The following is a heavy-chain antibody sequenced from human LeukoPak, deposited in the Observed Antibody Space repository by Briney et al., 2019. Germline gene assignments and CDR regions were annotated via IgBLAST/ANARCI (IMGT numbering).Heavy chain of an antibody. V-gene: IGHV3-30*02. D-gene: IGHD2-15*01. J-gene: IGHJ4*02. Sequence: GGSLRLSCAASGFTFSSHGMHWVRQAPGKGLEGVAFIRYDGTNKYYADSVKGRFTISRDNSKNTLYLQMNSLRAEDTTVYYCAKDKDSTNWYFDYWGQGTLVTVSS. CDR3: AKDKDSTNWYFDY. CDR1: GFTFSSHG. CDR2: IRYDGTNK.